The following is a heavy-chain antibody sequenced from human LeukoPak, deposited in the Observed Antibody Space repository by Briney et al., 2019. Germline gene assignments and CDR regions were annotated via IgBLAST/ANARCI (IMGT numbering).Heavy chain of an antibody. CDR1: GYTFTSYY. CDR2: LNPSGGSR. V-gene: IGHV1-46*01. D-gene: IGHD2-21*02. Sequence: ASVKVSCTASGYTFTSYYMHWVRQAPGQGLEWMGILNPSGGSRTYAEQFQGRVTMTRDTSTSTGYMELSSLRSEDTAVYYCARGSVMTSDYYYDMDVWGQGTTVTVSS. CDR3: ARGSVMTSDYYYDMDV. J-gene: IGHJ6*02.